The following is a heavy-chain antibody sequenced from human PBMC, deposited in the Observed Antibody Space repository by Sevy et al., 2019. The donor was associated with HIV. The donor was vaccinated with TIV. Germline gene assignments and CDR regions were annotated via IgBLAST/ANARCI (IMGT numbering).Heavy chain of an antibody. CDR2: IKQDGSKN. Sequence: GGSLRLSCAASGFTFRGYWMSWVRQAPGKGLQWVANIKQDGSKNEFVNSVKGRFTISIENPKNSLYLQMNSLRAEDTAVYYCAREGAGGFDYWGQGTLVTVSS. CDR3: AREGAGGFDY. V-gene: IGHV3-7*01. D-gene: IGHD2-15*01. CDR1: GFTFRGYW. J-gene: IGHJ4*02.